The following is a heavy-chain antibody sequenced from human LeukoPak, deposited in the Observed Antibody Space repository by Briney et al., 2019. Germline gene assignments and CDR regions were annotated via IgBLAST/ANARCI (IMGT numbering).Heavy chain of an antibody. CDR3: AGHIAARTPFDY. CDR2: IYYSGST. V-gene: IGHV4-39*01. J-gene: IGHJ4*02. CDR1: GGSISSSSYY. D-gene: IGHD6-6*01. Sequence: SETLSLTCTVSGGSISSSSYYWGWIRQPPGKGLEWIGSIYYSGSTYYSPSLKSRVTISVDTSKNQFSLKLSSVTAADTAVYYCAGHIAARTPFDYWGQGTLVTVSS.